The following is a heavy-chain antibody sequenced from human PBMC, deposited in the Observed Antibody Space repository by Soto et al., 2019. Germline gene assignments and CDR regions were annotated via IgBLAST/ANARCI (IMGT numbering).Heavy chain of an antibody. V-gene: IGHV1-69*01. Sequence: QVQLVQSGAEVRKPGSSVKVSCKASGGTFSSDAVSWARQAPGQGLGWMGGLIPILGTTHYAQKFQGRVTITADESTNTAYMELSSLRSDDTDVYYCARASGYVSGWYHDYWGQGTRVTVSS. CDR3: ARASGYVSGWYHDY. J-gene: IGHJ4*02. CDR2: LIPILGTT. CDR1: GGTFSSDA. D-gene: IGHD6-19*01.